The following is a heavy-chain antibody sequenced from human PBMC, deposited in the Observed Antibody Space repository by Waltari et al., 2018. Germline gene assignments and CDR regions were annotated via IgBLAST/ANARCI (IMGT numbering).Heavy chain of an antibody. J-gene: IGHJ6*03. Sequence: QVQLVQSGAEVKKPGASVKVSCKASGYTFTGYYMHWVRQAPGQGLEWMGWINPNSGGTNYAQKFQGRVTMTRDTSISTAYMELSRLRSDDTAVYYCARGDIVVVVAANYYMDVWGKGTTVTVSS. D-gene: IGHD2-15*01. CDR2: INPNSGGT. CDR1: GYTFTGYY. V-gene: IGHV1-2*02. CDR3: ARGDIVVVVAANYYMDV.